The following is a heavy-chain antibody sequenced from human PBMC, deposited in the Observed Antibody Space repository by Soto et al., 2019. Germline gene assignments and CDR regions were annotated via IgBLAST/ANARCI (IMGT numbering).Heavy chain of an antibody. D-gene: IGHD3-10*01. J-gene: IGHJ3*02. V-gene: IGHV3-21*01. CDR1: GFTFSSYS. CDR2: ISSSSSYI. CDR3: ARLYYGSGRGDFGI. Sequence: GGSLRLSCSASGFTFSSYSMNWVRQAPGKGLEWVSSISSSSSYIYYADSVKGRFTISRDNAKNSLYLQMNSLRAEDTAVYYCARLYYGSGRGDFGIWGQGTMVTVSS.